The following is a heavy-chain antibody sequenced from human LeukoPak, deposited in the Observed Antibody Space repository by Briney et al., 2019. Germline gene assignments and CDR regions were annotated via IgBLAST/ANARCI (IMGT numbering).Heavy chain of an antibody. CDR3: ARVGYGSGSHDAFDI. CDR1: GGSIRSASYY. Sequence: SETLSLTCTVSGGSIRSASYYWSWIRQPAGKGLEWIGSIYYSGSTYYNPSLKSRVTISVDTSKNQFSLKLSSVTAADTAVYYCARVGYGSGSHDAFDIWGQGTMVTVSS. CDR2: IYYSGST. V-gene: IGHV4-61*10. J-gene: IGHJ3*02. D-gene: IGHD3-10*01.